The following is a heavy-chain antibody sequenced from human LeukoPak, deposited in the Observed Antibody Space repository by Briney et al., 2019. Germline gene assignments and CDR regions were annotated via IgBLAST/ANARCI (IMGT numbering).Heavy chain of an antibody. V-gene: IGHV3-30-3*01. CDR2: ISYDGSNK. CDR3: ASPDGYYSDYFDY. J-gene: IGHJ4*02. Sequence: PGGSLRLSCAASGFTFSSYAMHWVRQAPGKGLEWVAVISYDGSNKYYADSVKGRFTISRDNSKNTLYLQMNSLRAEDTAVYYCASPDGYYSDYFDYWGQGTLVTVSS. CDR1: GFTFSSYA. D-gene: IGHD3-22*01.